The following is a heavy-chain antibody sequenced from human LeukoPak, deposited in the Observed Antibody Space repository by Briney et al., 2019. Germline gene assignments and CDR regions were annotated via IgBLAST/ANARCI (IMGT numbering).Heavy chain of an antibody. Sequence: APVKVSCKASGYTFTSYGISWVRQAPGQGLEWMGWISAYNGNTNYAQKLQGRVTMTTDTSTSTAYMELRSLRSDDTAVYYCARDFGAIAAAGTVWDYWGQGTLVTVSS. CDR1: GYTFTSYG. CDR3: ARDFGAIAAAGTVWDY. D-gene: IGHD6-13*01. CDR2: ISAYNGNT. V-gene: IGHV1-18*01. J-gene: IGHJ4*02.